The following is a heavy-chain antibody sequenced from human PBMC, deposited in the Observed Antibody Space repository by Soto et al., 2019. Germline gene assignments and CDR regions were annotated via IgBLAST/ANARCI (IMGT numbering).Heavy chain of an antibody. Sequence: GASVKVSCKASGGTFSSYALSWVRQAPGQGLEWMGGIIPIFGTANYAQKFQGRVTITADESTSTAYMELSSLRSEDTAVYYCARDVSYCSGGSCYSWLDPWGQGTLVTVSS. V-gene: IGHV1-69*13. CDR2: IIPIFGTA. CDR1: GGTFSSYA. J-gene: IGHJ5*02. CDR3: ARDVSYCSGGSCYSWLDP. D-gene: IGHD2-15*01.